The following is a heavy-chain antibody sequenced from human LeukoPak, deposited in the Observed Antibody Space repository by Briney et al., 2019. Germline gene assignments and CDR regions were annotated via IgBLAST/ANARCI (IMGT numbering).Heavy chain of an antibody. CDR2: IIPIFGTA. D-gene: IGHD5-18*01. Sequence: SVKVSCKASGGTFSSYAISWVRQAPGQGLEWMGGIIPIFGTANYAQKFQGRVTITADESTSTAYMELSSLRSEDTAVYYCARCYRRSGDYYYYMDVWGNGTTVTVSS. CDR1: GGTFSSYA. V-gene: IGHV1-69*13. J-gene: IGHJ6*03. CDR3: ARCYRRSGDYYYYMDV.